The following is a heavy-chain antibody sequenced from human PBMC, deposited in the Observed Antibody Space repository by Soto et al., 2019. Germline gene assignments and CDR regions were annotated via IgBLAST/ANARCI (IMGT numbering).Heavy chain of an antibody. CDR3: AMVGYCSGGSCYASPLGGYYYYMDV. CDR2: INAGNGNT. CDR1: GYTFTSYA. V-gene: IGHV1-3*01. J-gene: IGHJ6*03. D-gene: IGHD2-15*01. Sequence: GASVKVSCKASGYTFTSYAMHWVRQAPGQRLEWMGWINAGNGNTKYSQKFQGRVTITRDTSASTAYMELSSLRSEDTAVYYCAMVGYCSGGSCYASPLGGYYYYMDVWGKGTTVTVSS.